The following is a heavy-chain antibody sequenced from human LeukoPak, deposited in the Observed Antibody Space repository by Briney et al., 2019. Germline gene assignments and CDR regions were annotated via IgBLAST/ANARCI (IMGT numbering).Heavy chain of an antibody. Sequence: SETLSLTCTVSGGSISSYYWSWIRQPAGKGLEWIGRIYTSGSTNYNPSLKSRVTMSVDTSKNQFSLKLSSVTAADTAVYYCAREAGTILRYFDWSPNWFDPWGQGTLVTVSS. D-gene: IGHD3-9*01. CDR1: GGSISSYY. V-gene: IGHV4-4*07. CDR3: AREAGTILRYFDWSPNWFDP. J-gene: IGHJ5*02. CDR2: IYTSGST.